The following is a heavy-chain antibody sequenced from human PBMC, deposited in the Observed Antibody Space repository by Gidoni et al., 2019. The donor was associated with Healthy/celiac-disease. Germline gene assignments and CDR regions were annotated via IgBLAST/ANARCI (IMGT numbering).Heavy chain of an antibody. Sequence: EVQLLESGGGLVQPGGSLRLSCAASGFPFSSSAMSWVRQAPGKGLEGVSAISGSGGSTYYADSVKGRFTISRDNSKNTLYLQMNSLRAEDTAVYYCAKDLPGDTAMVWGYYYYGMDVWGQGTTVTVSS. V-gene: IGHV3-23*01. J-gene: IGHJ6*02. CDR2: ISGSGGST. CDR1: GFPFSSSA. D-gene: IGHD5-18*01. CDR3: AKDLPGDTAMVWGYYYYGMDV.